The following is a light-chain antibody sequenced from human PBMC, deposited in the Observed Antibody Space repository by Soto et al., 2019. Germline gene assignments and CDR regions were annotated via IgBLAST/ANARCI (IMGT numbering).Light chain of an antibody. Sequence: DIHRILKPSSLSASVGDRVTISCRASQSISSYLNWYQQKPGKAPKHLIYAASSLQSGVPSRFSGSGSGTDFTLSISSLQPEDVATYYCQQRATFGLGTKV. J-gene: IGKJ1*01. CDR3: QQRAT. V-gene: IGKV1-39*01. CDR2: AAS. CDR1: QSISSY.